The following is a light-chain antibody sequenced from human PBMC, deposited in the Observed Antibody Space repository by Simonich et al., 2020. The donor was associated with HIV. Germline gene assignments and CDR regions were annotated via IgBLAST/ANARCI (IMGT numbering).Light chain of an antibody. CDR3: QQYYSTPPT. V-gene: IGKV4-1*01. CDR2: WAS. J-gene: IGKJ1*01. CDR1: RPILYNPNNKNY. Sequence: DIVMTQSPDSLAVSLGERATINCKSSRPILYNPNNKNYLAWYQQKPGQPPKLLIYWASTRESGGPDRFSASGSGTDFTLTISSLQAEDVAVYSCQQYYSTPPTFGQGTKVEIK.